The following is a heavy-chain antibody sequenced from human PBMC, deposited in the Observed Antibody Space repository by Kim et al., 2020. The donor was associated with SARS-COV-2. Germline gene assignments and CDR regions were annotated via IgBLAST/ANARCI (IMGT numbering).Heavy chain of an antibody. CDR1: GITFRDYA. CDR2: VRTEAHGGTT. Sequence: GGSLRLSCTASGITFRDYAMSWFRQAPGKGLEWVAFVRTEAHGGTTEYAASVKGRFIISRDDSKSIVYLQLNSLKTEDTAVYYCARGGRMVRGVIRSPQFFQDWGQGTLVTVSS. CDR3: ARGGRMVRGVIRSPQFFQD. D-gene: IGHD3-10*01. J-gene: IGHJ1*01. V-gene: IGHV3-49*03.